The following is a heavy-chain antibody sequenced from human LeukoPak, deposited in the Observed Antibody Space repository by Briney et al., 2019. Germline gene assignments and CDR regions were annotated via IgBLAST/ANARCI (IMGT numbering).Heavy chain of an antibody. CDR1: GYTFTSYY. D-gene: IGHD3-10*01. CDR3: AKSSYYGSGSYYNDYYYYMDV. V-gene: IGHV1-2*02. Sequence: ASVKVSCKASGYTFTSYYMHWVRQAPGQGLEWMGWINPNSGGTNYAQKFQGRVTMTRDTSISTAYMELSRLRSDDTAVYYCAKSSYYGSGSYYNDYYYYMDVWGKGTTVTVSS. CDR2: INPNSGGT. J-gene: IGHJ6*03.